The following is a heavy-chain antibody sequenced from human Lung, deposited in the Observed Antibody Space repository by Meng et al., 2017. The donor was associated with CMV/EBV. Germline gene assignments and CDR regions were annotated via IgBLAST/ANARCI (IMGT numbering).Heavy chain of an antibody. Sequence: GESLKISCAASGFTVSSNYMSWVRQAPGKGLEWVSVIYSGGSTYYADSVKGRFTISRDNSKNTLYLQMNSLRAEDTAVYYCARAMTLALAGVPSEFDPWGQGTLVTGSS. CDR1: GFTVSSNY. CDR3: ARAMTLALAGVPSEFDP. V-gene: IGHV3-66*02. CDR2: IYSGGST. D-gene: IGHD6-13*01. J-gene: IGHJ5*02.